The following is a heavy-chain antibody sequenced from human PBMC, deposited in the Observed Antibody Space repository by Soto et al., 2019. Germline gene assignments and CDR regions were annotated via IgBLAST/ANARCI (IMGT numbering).Heavy chain of an antibody. CDR2: ISAGGGNT. Sequence: EAHLLESGGGLVQPGGSLRLSCAASGFSFNIYAMKWVRQAPGKGLECVSAISAGGGNTYYADSVKGRFTISRDNSKNTLYLQMNSLRADDTAVYYCAKAPTYDYYYYMDVWGKGTTVTVSS. CDR3: AKAPTYDYYYYMDV. CDR1: GFSFNIYA. V-gene: IGHV3-23*01. J-gene: IGHJ6*03.